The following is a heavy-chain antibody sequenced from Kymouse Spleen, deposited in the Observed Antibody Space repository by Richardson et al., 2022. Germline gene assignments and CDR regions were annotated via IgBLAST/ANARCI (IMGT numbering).Heavy chain of an antibody. V-gene: IGHV3-9*01. J-gene: IGHJ4*02. Sequence: EVQLVESGGGLVQPGRSLRLSCAASGFTFDDYAMHWVRQAPGKGLEWVSGISWNSGSIGYADSVKGRFTISRDNAKNSLYLQMNSLRAEDTALYYCAKDMELELYSFDYWGQGTLVTVSS. D-gene: IGHD1-7*01. CDR3: AKDMELELYSFDY. CDR1: GFTFDDYA. CDR2: ISWNSGSI.